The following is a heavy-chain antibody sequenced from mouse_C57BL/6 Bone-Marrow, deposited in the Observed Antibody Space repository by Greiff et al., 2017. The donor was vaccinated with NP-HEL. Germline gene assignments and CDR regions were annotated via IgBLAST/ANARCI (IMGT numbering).Heavy chain of an antibody. CDR1: GYTFTDYN. D-gene: IGHD1-1*01. J-gene: IGHJ3*01. Sequence: EVQLVESGPELVKPGASVKMSCKASGYTFTDYNMHWVKQSHGKSLEWIGYINPNNGGTSYNQKFKGKATLTVNKSSSTAYMELRSLTSEDSAVYYCAGGRGGAWFAYWGQGTLVTVSA. CDR3: AGGRGGAWFAY. V-gene: IGHV1-22*01. CDR2: INPNNGGT.